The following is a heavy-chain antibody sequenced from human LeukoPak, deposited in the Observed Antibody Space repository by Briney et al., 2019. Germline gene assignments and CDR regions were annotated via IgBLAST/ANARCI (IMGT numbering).Heavy chain of an antibody. CDR1: GFTFSSYW. Sequence: PGGSLRLSCAASGFTFSSYWMSWVRQAPGKGLEWVANIKQDGSEKYYVDSVKGRFTISRDNAKNSLYLQMNSLRAEDTAVYYCARDPVYYSGGSCYSSGFDYWGQGTLVTVSS. V-gene: IGHV3-7*01. CDR2: IKQDGSEK. J-gene: IGHJ4*02. CDR3: ARDPVYYSGGSCYSSGFDY. D-gene: IGHD2-15*01.